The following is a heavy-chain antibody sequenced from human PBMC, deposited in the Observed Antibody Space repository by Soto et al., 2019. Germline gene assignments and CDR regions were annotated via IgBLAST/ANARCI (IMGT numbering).Heavy chain of an antibody. CDR1: GYTFTSYY. Sequence: ASVKVSCKASGYTFTSYYMHWVRQAPGQGLEWMGIINPSGGSTSYAQKFQGRVKMTRDTSTSTVYMELSSLRSEDTAVYYCARGVMYYYDSSGYYDDFVYWGQGTLVTVSS. CDR3: ARGVMYYYDSSGYYDDFVY. J-gene: IGHJ4*02. V-gene: IGHV1-46*03. D-gene: IGHD3-22*01. CDR2: INPSGGST.